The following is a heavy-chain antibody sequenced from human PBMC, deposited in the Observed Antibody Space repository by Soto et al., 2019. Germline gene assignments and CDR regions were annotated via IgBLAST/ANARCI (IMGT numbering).Heavy chain of an antibody. CDR3: AREGSSWYAPDY. D-gene: IGHD6-13*01. V-gene: IGHV4-59*01. CDR2: IYYSGST. CDR1: GGSISSYY. J-gene: IGHJ4*02. Sequence: NPSETLSLTCTVSGGSISSYYWSWIRQPPGKGLEWIGYIYYSGSTNYNPSLKSRVTISVDTSKNQFSLKLSSVTAADTAVYYCAREGSSWYAPDYWGQGTLVTVSS.